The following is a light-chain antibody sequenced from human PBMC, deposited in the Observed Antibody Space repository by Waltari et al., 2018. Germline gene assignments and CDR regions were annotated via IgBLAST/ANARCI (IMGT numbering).Light chain of an antibody. Sequence: DIQMTQSPSTLSASIGDRVTITCRASQSISNWLVWYQQKPGKAPKLLIYKASTLESGVPSRFSGSGSGTEFTLTISSLQPDDFATYYCQQYNSYSLLTFGGGTKVEIK. CDR3: QQYNSYSLLT. V-gene: IGKV1-5*03. CDR1: QSISNW. CDR2: KAS. J-gene: IGKJ4*01.